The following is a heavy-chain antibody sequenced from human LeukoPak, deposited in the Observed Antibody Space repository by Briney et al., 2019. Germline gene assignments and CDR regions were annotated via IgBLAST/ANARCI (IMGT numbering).Heavy chain of an antibody. V-gene: IGHV4-39*07. CDR2: INHSGST. J-gene: IGHJ4*02. CDR3: ARDGYNFGSFDY. D-gene: IGHD5-24*01. Sequence: SETLSLTCTVSSGSISSSSYYWVWIRQPPGKGLEWIGEINHSGSTNYNPSLKSRVTISVDTSKNQFSLKLSSVTAADTSVYFCARDGYNFGSFDYWGQGILVTVSS. CDR1: SGSISSSSYY.